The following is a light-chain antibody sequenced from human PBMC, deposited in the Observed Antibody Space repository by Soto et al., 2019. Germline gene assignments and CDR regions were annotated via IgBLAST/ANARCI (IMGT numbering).Light chain of an antibody. Sequence: QSVLTQPASVSGSPGQSITISCTGGGSDIGGYNYVSWYQQRPGKAPTLLSYDVSYRPSGISDRFSGSKSGSKASLTISGLHPEDEADYYCSSYGASSTLFGGGTKLTVL. CDR1: GSDIGGYNY. J-gene: IGLJ2*01. CDR3: SSYGASSTL. V-gene: IGLV2-14*03. CDR2: DVS.